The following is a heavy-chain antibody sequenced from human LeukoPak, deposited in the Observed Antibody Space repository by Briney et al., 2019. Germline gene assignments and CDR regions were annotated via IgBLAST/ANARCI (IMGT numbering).Heavy chain of an antibody. J-gene: IGHJ4*02. V-gene: IGHV4-4*02. Sequence: PSETLSLTCAVSGGSISRSNWWSWVRPPPGKGREWIGEIYHSGSTNYNPSLKSRVTISVDKSKNQFSLKLSSVTAADTAVYYCARDLGIAARPDYWGQGTLVTVSS. CDR3: ARDLGIAARPDY. D-gene: IGHD6-6*01. CDR2: IYHSGST. CDR1: GGSISRSNW.